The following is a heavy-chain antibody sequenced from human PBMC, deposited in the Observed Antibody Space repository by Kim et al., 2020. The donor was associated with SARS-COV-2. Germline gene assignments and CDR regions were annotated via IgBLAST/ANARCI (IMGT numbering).Heavy chain of an antibody. J-gene: IGHJ1*01. CDR2: IRSKAYGGTT. Sequence: GGSLRLSCTASGFTFGDYAVSWIRQAPGKGLEWLSIIRSKAYGGTTEYAASVKGRFTISRDDSKSIAYLQMNSLKTEDTALYYCTRTVDYGNHVEHFQYWGQGTLVTVSS. D-gene: IGHD4-4*01. CDR3: TRTVDYGNHVEHFQY. V-gene: IGHV3-49*03. CDR1: GFTFGDYA.